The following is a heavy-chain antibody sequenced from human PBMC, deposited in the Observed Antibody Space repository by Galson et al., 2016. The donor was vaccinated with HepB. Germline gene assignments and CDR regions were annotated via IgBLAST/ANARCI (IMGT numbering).Heavy chain of an antibody. CDR3: ARARAWGGYYFDN. J-gene: IGHJ4*02. CDR1: GFTFSNYW. D-gene: IGHD3-16*01. Sequence: SLRLSCAASGFTFSNYWMSWVRQAPGKGLEWVANIKPDGSKKYYVDSVKGRFTISRDKAKTSLYLQMNSLGVEDTAVYYCARARAWGGYYFDNWGQGTLVTVSS. CDR2: IKPDGSKK. V-gene: IGHV3-7*05.